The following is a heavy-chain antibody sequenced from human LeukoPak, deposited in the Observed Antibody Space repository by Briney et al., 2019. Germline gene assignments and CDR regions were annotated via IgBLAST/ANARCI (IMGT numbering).Heavy chain of an antibody. CDR1: GFTFSSYA. CDR2: ISSNGGST. J-gene: IGHJ3*02. Sequence: GGSLRLSCAASGFTFSSYAMHCVRQAPGKGLEYVSAISSNGGSTYYADSVKGRFTISRDNSKNTLYLQMSSLRAEDTAVYYCVSFVVVVAAIAFDIWGQGTMVTVSS. V-gene: IGHV3-64D*06. CDR3: VSFVVVVAAIAFDI. D-gene: IGHD2-15*01.